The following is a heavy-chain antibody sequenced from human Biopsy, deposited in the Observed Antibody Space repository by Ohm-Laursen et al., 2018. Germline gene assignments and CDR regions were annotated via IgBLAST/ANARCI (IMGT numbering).Heavy chain of an antibody. J-gene: IGHJ3*01. Sequence: SETLSLTCTVSGASVSSGSYDWSWIRQPPGKGLEWIGNIYNDVNTKYNPSLRSRVTISADKSAHQFSLKLRSVTAADLAGYYCARGYAGLYEAFDFWGQGTVVTVAS. V-gene: IGHV4-61*01. CDR2: IYNDVNT. CDR1: GASVSSGSYD. D-gene: IGHD5-18*01. CDR3: ARGYAGLYEAFDF.